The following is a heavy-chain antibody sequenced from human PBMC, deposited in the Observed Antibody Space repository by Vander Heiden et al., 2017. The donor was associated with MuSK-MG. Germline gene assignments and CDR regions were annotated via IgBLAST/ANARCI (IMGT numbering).Heavy chain of an antibody. CDR1: GFTFSSHA. CDR2: ISYDGSNK. D-gene: IGHD3-22*01. J-gene: IGHJ4*02. Sequence: QVQLVESGGGVVQPGRSLRLSCADSGFTFSSHAMHWVRQAPGKGLEWVAVISYDGSNKYYADSVKGRFTISRDNSKNTLYLQMNSLRAEDTAVYYCARDGSYYDSSGYYSCDYWGQGTLVTVSS. V-gene: IGHV3-30-3*01. CDR3: ARDGSYYDSSGYYSCDY.